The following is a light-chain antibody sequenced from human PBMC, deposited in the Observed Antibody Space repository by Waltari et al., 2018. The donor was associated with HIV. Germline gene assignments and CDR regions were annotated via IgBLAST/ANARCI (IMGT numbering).Light chain of an antibody. J-gene: IGKJ2*01. V-gene: IGKV3-20*01. Sequence: EIVLTQSPGTLSLSPGERATLSCRASQSVSNNYLAWYQQKPGQAPRLLIDGASSRATGIPDRFSGSGSGTDFTLTISRLEPEDFAVYYCQQYNNWPLSFGQGTKLEIK. CDR1: QSVSNNY. CDR3: QQYNNWPLS. CDR2: GAS.